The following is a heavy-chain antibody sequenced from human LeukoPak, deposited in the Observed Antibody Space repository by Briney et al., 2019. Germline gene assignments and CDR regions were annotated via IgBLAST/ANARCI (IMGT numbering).Heavy chain of an antibody. V-gene: IGHV1-69*06. CDR1: GGTFSSYA. D-gene: IGHD6-13*01. Sequence: SVKVSCKASGGTFSSYAISWVRQAPGQGLEWMGGIIPIFGTANYAQKFQGRVTITADKSTSTAYMELSSLRSEDTAVYYCARFTIAAAGTIDWFDPWGQGTLVTVSS. J-gene: IGHJ5*02. CDR3: ARFTIAAAGTIDWFDP. CDR2: IIPIFGTA.